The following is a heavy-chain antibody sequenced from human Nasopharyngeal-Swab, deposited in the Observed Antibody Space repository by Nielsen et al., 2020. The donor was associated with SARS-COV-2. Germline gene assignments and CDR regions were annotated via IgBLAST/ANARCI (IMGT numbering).Heavy chain of an antibody. J-gene: IGHJ3*02. CDR1: GFTFTTYS. V-gene: IGHV3-7*01. CDR2: VKQDGGEK. Sequence: GGSLRLSCAASGFTFTTYSMTWVRQVPGQGLEWVANVKQDGGEKFYLDSVKGRFTISRDNAKSSLYLQMTSLRAEDTAVYYCVRDESGAFDIWGQGTMVTVSS. CDR3: VRDESGAFDI. D-gene: IGHD3-10*01.